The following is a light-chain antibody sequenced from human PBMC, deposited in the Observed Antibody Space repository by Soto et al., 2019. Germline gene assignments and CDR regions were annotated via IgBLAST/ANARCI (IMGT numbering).Light chain of an antibody. CDR1: QTVRNNY. Sequence: EIVLTQSPATLSLSPGERATLSCRASQTVRNNYLAWYQQKPGQAPRLLIYDASNRASGIPARFSGSGSGTDFTLTIDTLESEDFAIYYCQHRYNWPLTFGAGTKVDI. CDR3: QHRYNWPLT. CDR2: DAS. J-gene: IGKJ4*01. V-gene: IGKV3-11*01.